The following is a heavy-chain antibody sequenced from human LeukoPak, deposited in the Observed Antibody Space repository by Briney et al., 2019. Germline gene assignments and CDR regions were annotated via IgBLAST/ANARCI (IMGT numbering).Heavy chain of an antibody. D-gene: IGHD3-22*01. CDR1: GYTFTGYY. Sequence: ASVKVSCKASGYTFTGYYMHWVRQAPGQGLEWMGRINPHSGGTNYAQKFQGRVTMTRDTSISTAYMDLSRLRSDDTAVYYCARDGYYDSSGYWWGQGTLVTVSS. CDR3: ARDGYYDSSGYW. V-gene: IGHV1-2*06. J-gene: IGHJ4*02. CDR2: INPHSGGT.